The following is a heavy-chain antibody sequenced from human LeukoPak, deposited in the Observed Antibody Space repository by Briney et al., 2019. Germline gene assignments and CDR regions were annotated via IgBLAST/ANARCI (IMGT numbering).Heavy chain of an antibody. Sequence: SVKVSCKASGGTFSSYAISWVRQAPGQGPEWMGRIIPILGIANYAQKFQGRVTITADKSTSTAYMELSSLRSEDTAVYYCATRHSREGYDILTGSYYFDYWGQGTLVTVSS. CDR3: ATRHSREGYDILTGSYYFDY. CDR2: IIPILGIA. V-gene: IGHV1-69*04. D-gene: IGHD3-9*01. J-gene: IGHJ4*02. CDR1: GGTFSSYA.